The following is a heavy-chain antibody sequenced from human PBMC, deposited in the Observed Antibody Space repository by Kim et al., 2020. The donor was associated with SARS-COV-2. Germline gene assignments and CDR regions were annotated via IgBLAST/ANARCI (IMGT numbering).Heavy chain of an antibody. D-gene: IGHD4-4*01. V-gene: IGHV5-51*01. CDR1: GYTFSNYW. J-gene: IGHJ4*02. Sequence: GESLKISCKGSGYTFSNYWIAWVRQIPGKGLELMGIFYPDYSDTRYSPSFQGQVNISADKSINTAYPQWNSLQAADTAMYYRARPGEGNSNTYFEQWGQGTLVTVSS. CDR2: FYPDYSDT. CDR3: ARPGEGNSNTYFEQ.